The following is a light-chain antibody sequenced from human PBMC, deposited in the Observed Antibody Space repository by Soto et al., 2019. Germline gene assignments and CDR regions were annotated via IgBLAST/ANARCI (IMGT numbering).Light chain of an antibody. V-gene: IGLV2-23*01. CDR3: CSYAGSSTV. CDR2: EGS. CDR1: SSDVGSYNL. Sequence: QSALPQPASVSGSPGQSITISCTGTSSDVGSYNLVSWYQQHPGKAPKLMIYEGSKRPSGVSNRFSGAKSGNTASLKISGRQAEDEADYYCCSYAGSSTVFGGGTKLTVL. J-gene: IGLJ2*01.